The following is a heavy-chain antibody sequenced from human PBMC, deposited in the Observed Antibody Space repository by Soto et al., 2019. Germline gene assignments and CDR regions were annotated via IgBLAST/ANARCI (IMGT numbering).Heavy chain of an antibody. V-gene: IGHV4-30-4*08. CDR1: GGSISSGTSY. J-gene: IGHJ5*02. CDR2: IFYSGSF. CDR3: AREWDIVVVPAAKGGWFDP. Sequence: PSETLSLTCTVSGGSISSGTSYWSWIRQRPGKGLEWIGYIFYSGSFYYTPSLRGRVTILVDTSKNQFALKLSSVTAADTAVYYCAREWDIVVVPAAKGGWFDPWGQGTLVTVSS. D-gene: IGHD2-2*01.